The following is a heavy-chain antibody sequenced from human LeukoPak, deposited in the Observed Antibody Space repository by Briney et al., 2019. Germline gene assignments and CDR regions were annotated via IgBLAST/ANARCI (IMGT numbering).Heavy chain of an antibody. J-gene: IGHJ4*02. CDR2: IFYGANT. D-gene: IGHD3-3*01. CDR1: GFTFRSYA. Sequence: GSLRLSCAASGFTFRSYAMNWIRQVPGKGLEWIGYIFYGANTYYNPSLKDRVTMSMDTSKSQVSLKLTSVTAADTAVYYCASGTIFGVIAPYCFHSWGQGTLVTVSP. CDR3: ASGTIFGVIAPYCFHS. V-gene: IGHV4-59*01.